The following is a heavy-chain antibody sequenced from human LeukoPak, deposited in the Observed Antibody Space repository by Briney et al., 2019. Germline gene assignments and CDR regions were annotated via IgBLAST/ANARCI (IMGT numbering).Heavy chain of an antibody. Sequence: SETLSLTCTVSGGSISSSSYYWGWIRQPPGKGLEWIGSIYYSGSTYYNPSLKSRVTISVDTSKNQFSLKLSSVTAADTAVYYCARDGGYSYGYVYYFDYWGQGTLVTVSS. J-gene: IGHJ4*02. CDR3: ARDGGYSYGYVYYFDY. D-gene: IGHD5-18*01. V-gene: IGHV4-39*07. CDR1: GGSISSSSYY. CDR2: IYYSGST.